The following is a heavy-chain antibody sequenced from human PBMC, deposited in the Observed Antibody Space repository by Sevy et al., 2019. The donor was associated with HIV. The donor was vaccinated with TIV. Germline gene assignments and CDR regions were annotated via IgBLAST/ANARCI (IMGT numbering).Heavy chain of an antibody. CDR3: ARVRGYNYGYVDY. CDR2: IKQDGSEK. J-gene: IGHJ4*02. D-gene: IGHD5-18*01. CDR1: GFTFSSYW. Sequence: GGSLRLSCAASGFTFSSYWMSWVRQAPGKGLEWVANIKQDGSEKYYVDSVKGRFTISRDNAKNSLYLQMNSLRAEDTAVYYCARVRGYNYGYVDYWGQGTLVTVSS. V-gene: IGHV3-7*01.